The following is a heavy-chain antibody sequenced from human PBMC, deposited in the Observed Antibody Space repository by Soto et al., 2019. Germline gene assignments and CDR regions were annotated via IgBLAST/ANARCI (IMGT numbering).Heavy chain of an antibody. CDR1: RYTFTSYG. J-gene: IGHJ6*03. V-gene: IGHV1-18*01. Sequence: ASVKVSCKASRYTFTSYGISWVRQAPGQGLEWMGWISAYNGNTNYAQKLQGSVTMTTDTSTSTAYMERRSLRSDDTAVYYCARDTLGELSLKVDYYYYMDVWGKGTTVTVSS. CDR2: ISAYNGNT. CDR3: ARDTLGELSLKVDYYYYMDV. D-gene: IGHD3-16*02.